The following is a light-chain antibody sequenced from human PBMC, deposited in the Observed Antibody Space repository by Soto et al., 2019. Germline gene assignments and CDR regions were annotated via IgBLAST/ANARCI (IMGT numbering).Light chain of an antibody. CDR1: QSISTY. J-gene: IGKJ5*01. CDR3: QQSYTTPVT. Sequence: DIPMTQSPSSLYASVTDKVTITCRESQSISTYLNWYQKKPGQAPQPLIYSASNLQSGVPSRFSGSGSGTEFTLTISSLQPEDLAAYYCQQSYTTPVTFGQGTRLEIK. V-gene: IGKV1-39*01. CDR2: SAS.